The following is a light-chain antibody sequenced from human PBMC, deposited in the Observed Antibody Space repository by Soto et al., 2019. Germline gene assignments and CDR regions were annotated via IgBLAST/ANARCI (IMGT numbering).Light chain of an antibody. CDR1: QDLSSW. J-gene: IGKJ5*01. CDR2: AAS. Sequence: IQMTQSPSSVSASVGDRVTITCRASQDLSSWLAWYQQKPGKAPKLLISAASSLQSGVPSRFSGSGSGTDFTLTIRSLQPEDFATYYCQQPISFPITFGQGTRLEIK. CDR3: QQPISFPIT. V-gene: IGKV1D-12*01.